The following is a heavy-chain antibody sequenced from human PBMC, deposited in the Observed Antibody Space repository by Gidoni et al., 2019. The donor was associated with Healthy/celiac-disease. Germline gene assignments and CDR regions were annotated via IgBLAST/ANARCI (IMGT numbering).Heavy chain of an antibody. D-gene: IGHD3-10*01. CDR3: ARDLRDLIQYTPIDY. CDR2: ISSSSSYI. V-gene: IGHV3-21*01. Sequence: EVQLVESGGGLVKPGGSLRLSCAASGFTFSSYSMNWVRQAPGKGLEWVSSISSSSSYIYYADSVKGRFTISRDNAKNSLYLQMNSLRAEDTAVYYCARDLRDLIQYTPIDYWGQGTLVTVSS. J-gene: IGHJ4*02. CDR1: GFTFSSYS.